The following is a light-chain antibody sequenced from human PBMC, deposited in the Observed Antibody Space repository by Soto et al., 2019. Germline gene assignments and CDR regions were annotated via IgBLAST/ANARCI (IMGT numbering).Light chain of an antibody. CDR1: QSVSSSY. CDR3: QQYGNSSFT. J-gene: IGKJ2*01. Sequence: EIVLTQSPGTLSLSSGERATLSCRASQSVSSSYLAWYQQKPGQAPRLLVNATSSRATGIPDRLSGSGSGTDFILTINRLELEDFAVYYFQQYGNSSFTFGQGTKLEIK. CDR2: ATS. V-gene: IGKV3-20*01.